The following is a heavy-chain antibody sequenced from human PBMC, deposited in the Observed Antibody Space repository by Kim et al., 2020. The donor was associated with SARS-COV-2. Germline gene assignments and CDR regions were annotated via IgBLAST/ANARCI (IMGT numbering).Heavy chain of an antibody. Sequence: SETLSLTCTVTGDSVTSANYYWGWLRQPPGKGLEWIGSFYYRGNTYYNPSLKSRVTISVDPSKNQFSLKLSSVTAADTAVYLCARGRGYSYGIPFDFWG. CDR2: FYYRGNT. CDR1: GDSVTSANYY. D-gene: IGHD5-18*01. CDR3: ARGRGYSYGIPFDF. V-gene: IGHV4-39*01. J-gene: IGHJ4*01.